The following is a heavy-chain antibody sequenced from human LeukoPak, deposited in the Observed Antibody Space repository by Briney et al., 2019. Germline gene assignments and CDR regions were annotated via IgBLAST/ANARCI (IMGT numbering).Heavy chain of an antibody. V-gene: IGHV3-21*01. CDR2: ISSTSRFM. CDR1: GFTFSDYN. Sequence: PGGSLRLSCAASGFTFSDYNMIWARQAPGKALEWVSSISSTSRFMFYPDSLRGRFTIFRDNAQNSLYLQMNSLRVEDTATYYCATIAATGLRDAFDIWGRGTMVTVSS. CDR3: ATIAATGLRDAFDI. D-gene: IGHD6-13*01. J-gene: IGHJ3*02.